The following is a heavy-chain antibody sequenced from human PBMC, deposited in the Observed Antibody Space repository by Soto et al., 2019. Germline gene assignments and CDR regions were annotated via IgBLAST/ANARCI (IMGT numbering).Heavy chain of an antibody. Sequence: GASVKVSCKASGGTFSSYAISWVRQAPGQGLEWMGGIIPIFGTANYAQKFQGRVTITADESTSTAYMELSSLRSEDTAVYYCASPRYCSSTSCYSPLDVWGQGTTVTAP. J-gene: IGHJ6*02. V-gene: IGHV1-69*13. CDR1: GGTFSSYA. D-gene: IGHD2-2*01. CDR2: IIPIFGTA. CDR3: ASPRYCSSTSCYSPLDV.